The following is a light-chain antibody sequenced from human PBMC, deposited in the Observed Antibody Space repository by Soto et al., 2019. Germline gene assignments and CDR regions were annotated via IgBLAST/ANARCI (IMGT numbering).Light chain of an antibody. V-gene: IGKV3-20*01. CDR2: GAS. CDR3: QQYGSSLIT. CDR1: QSVSSSY. Sequence: EIVLTQSPGTLSLSPGERATLSCRASQSVSSSYLAWYQQKPGQAPRLLIYGASSRATGIPDRFSGSGSEADFTLTISRLEPEDFAVYYCQQYGSSLITFGQGTRLEL. J-gene: IGKJ5*01.